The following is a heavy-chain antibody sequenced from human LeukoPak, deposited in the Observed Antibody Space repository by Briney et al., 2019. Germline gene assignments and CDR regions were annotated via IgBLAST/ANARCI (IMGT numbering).Heavy chain of an antibody. Sequence: PGGSLRLSCAASGFTFSSYEMNWVRQAPGKGLEWVSYISSSGSTIYYADSVKGRFTISRDNSKNSLYLQMNSLRAEDTALYYCAKEVGSSWPGGNYYYYMDVWGKGTTVTVSS. D-gene: IGHD6-13*01. CDR2: ISSSGSTI. J-gene: IGHJ6*03. CDR1: GFTFSSYE. V-gene: IGHV3-48*03. CDR3: AKEVGSSWPGGNYYYYMDV.